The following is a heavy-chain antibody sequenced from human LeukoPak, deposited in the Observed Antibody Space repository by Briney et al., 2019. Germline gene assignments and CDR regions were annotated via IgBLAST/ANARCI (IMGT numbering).Heavy chain of an antibody. CDR1: GNCW. V-gene: IGHV3-74*01. CDR2: VNSDGSWT. J-gene: IGHJ4*02. CDR3: VSFYETN. D-gene: IGHD2-2*01. Sequence: SGGSLRLSCAASGNCWMHWVRQAPGKGLVWVSHVNSDGSWTSHADSVKGRFTISKDNAKNTVYLQTNNLRTEDTAVYYCVSFYETNWGRGTLVTVSS.